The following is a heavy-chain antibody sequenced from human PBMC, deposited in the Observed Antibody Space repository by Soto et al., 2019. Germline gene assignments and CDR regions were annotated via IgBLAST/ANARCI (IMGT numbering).Heavy chain of an antibody. CDR1: GGSISSGGYS. CDR3: ARASAAGPTDLDY. CDR2: IYHSGST. Sequence: ASETLSLTCAVSGGSISSGGYSWSWIRQPPGKGLEWIGYIYHSGSTYYNPSLKSRVTISVDRSKNQFSLKLSSVTAADTAVYYCARASAAGPTDLDYWGQGTLVTVSS. V-gene: IGHV4-30-2*01. J-gene: IGHJ4*02. D-gene: IGHD6-13*01.